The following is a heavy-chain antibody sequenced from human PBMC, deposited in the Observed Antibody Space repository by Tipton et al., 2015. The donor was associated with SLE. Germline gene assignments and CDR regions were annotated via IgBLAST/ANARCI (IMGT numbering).Heavy chain of an antibody. CDR1: GFTVSSNY. CDR2: IYHSGST. J-gene: IGHJ4*02. Sequence: LRLSCAASGFTVSSNYMSWVRQAPGKGLEWIGSIYHSGSTYYNPSLKSRVTISVDTSKNQFSLKLSSVTAADTAVYYCASGTGTYYFDYWGQGTLVTVSS. V-gene: IGHV4-38-2*01. D-gene: IGHD1-1*01. CDR3: ASGTGTYYFDY.